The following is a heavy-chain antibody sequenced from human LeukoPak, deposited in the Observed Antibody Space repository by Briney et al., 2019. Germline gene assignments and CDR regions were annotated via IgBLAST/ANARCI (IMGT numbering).Heavy chain of an antibody. CDR3: AREGGRTDAFDI. CDR1: GGSISSYY. D-gene: IGHD1-14*01. Sequence: SETLSLTCTVSGGSISSYYWSWIRQPPGKGLGWIGYIYYSGSANYNPSLKSRVTISVDPSKNQFSLKLSSVTAADTAVYYCAREGGRTDAFDIWGQGTMVTVSS. V-gene: IGHV4-59*01. CDR2: IYYSGSA. J-gene: IGHJ3*02.